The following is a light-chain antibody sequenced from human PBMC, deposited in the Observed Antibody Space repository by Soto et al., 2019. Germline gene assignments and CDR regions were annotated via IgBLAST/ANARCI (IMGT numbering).Light chain of an antibody. CDR2: GAS. J-gene: IGKJ4*01. CDR3: QQYGSSLLT. Sequence: EIVLTQSPGTLSLSPGERATLFCRASQSVAPSQLAWYQQKPGQAPRLLIYGASSRATGIPDRFSGSGSGTDFTLTISRLEPEDSAVYYCQQYGSSLLTFGGGTKVDIK. CDR1: QSVAPSQ. V-gene: IGKV3-20*01.